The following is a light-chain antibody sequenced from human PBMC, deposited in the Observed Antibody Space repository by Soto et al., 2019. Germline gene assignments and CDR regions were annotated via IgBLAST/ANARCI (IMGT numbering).Light chain of an antibody. CDR3: QQSYSMPLT. Sequence: DFQMTQSPSSLSASVGDRVTITCRASQSISNYLNWYQQKPGKAPKLLIYAASTLQSGVPARFSGSGSGTDFTLTISSLQHEDFATYHCQQSYSMPLTFGGGTKVEIK. V-gene: IGKV1-39*01. J-gene: IGKJ4*01. CDR2: AAS. CDR1: QSISNY.